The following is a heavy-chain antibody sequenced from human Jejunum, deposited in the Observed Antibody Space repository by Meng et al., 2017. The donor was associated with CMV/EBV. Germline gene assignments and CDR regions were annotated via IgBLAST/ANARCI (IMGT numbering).Heavy chain of an antibody. CDR2: ISSNGVKT. Sequence: SGFIFKNYVMDWVRRAPGKGLEYISGISSNGVKTYYADSVKGRFTISRDDSESTLYLQMDSLRVEDTAVYYCARDRTISGDAPKYWGQGTLVTVSS. CDR3: ARDRTISGDAPKY. D-gene: IGHD3-3*01. J-gene: IGHJ4*02. CDR1: GFIFKNYV. V-gene: IGHV3-64*02.